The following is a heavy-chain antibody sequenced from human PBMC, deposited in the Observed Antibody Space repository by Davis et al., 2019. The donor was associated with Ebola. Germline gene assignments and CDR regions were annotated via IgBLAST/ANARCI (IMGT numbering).Heavy chain of an antibody. CDR2: IRQDGGEK. Sequence: GESLKISCAASGFAFSDYWMSWVRQAPGKALEWVANIRQDGGEKYYVDSVRGRFTISRDNAKTSLYLQMNSLRAEDTAVYYCAGDQGDSWGQGTLVTVSS. CDR3: AGDQGDS. CDR1: GFAFSDYW. V-gene: IGHV3-7*01. J-gene: IGHJ4*02.